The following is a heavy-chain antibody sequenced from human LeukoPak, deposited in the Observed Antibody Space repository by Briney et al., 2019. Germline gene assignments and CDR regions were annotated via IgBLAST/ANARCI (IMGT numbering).Heavy chain of an antibody. CDR3: ARLASHYSDYWFDP. CDR2: IYPSDSIT. J-gene: IGHJ5*02. V-gene: IGHV5-51*01. D-gene: IGHD4-17*01. Sequence: GESLKISCQTSVYDFVANSSGWFRQMPGKGLEWMGIIYPSDSITKYNPSFKGHVTMSADTSINPAYLEWRSLKASDTAMYYCARLASHYSDYWFDPWGQGTLVTVSS. CDR1: VYDFVANS.